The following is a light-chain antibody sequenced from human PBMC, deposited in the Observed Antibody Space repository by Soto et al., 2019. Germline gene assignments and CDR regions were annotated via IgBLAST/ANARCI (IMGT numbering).Light chain of an antibody. Sequence: DIQMTQSPSTLSASVGDRVTITCRASQSVTNWLAWYQQKPGMAPKLLIFDASNLEIGVPSRFSGSGSVTEFTLTISSLQPDDFATYYCHQYHNYSPWTFGQGTKVEIK. J-gene: IGKJ1*01. V-gene: IGKV1-5*01. CDR3: HQYHNYSPWT. CDR2: DAS. CDR1: QSVTNW.